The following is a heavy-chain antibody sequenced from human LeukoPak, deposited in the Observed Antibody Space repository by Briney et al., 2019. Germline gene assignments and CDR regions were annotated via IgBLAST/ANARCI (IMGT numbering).Heavy chain of an antibody. CDR2: IYYSGST. Sequence: SETLSLTCTVSGGSINTYWGWIRQPPGRGLEWIGHIYYSGSTKYSPSLKSRVTMSVDTSKNQFSLTLSSVTAADTAVYYCARVSGYYDNAFDIWGQGTMVTVSS. J-gene: IGHJ3*02. CDR3: ARVSGYYDNAFDI. D-gene: IGHD3-3*01. V-gene: IGHV4-59*12. CDR1: GGSINTY.